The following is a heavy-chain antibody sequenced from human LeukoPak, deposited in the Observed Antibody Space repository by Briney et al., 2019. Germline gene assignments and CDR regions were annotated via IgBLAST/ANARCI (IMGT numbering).Heavy chain of an antibody. CDR1: GGSISSGDYY. CDR3: AREAFCSGGGCYSERAYDI. V-gene: IGHV4-30-4*08. J-gene: IGHJ3*02. CDR2: IYYSGST. D-gene: IGHD2-15*01. Sequence: SETLSLTCTVSGGSISSGDYYWSWIRQPPGTGLEWIGYIYYSGSTYYNPSLKSRITISVDTSKNQFSLKLSSMTAADTAGYYCAREAFCSGGGCYSERAYDIWGQGTMVTVSS.